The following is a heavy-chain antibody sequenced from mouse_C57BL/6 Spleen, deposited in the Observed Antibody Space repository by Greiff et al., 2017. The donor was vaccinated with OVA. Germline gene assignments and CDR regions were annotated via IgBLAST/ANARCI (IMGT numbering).Heavy chain of an antibody. V-gene: IGHV1-69*01. J-gene: IGHJ3*01. CDR1: GYTFTSYW. Sequence: QVQLQQPGAELVMPGASVKLSCKASGYTFTSYWMHWVQQRPGQGLEWIGEIDPSDSYTNYNQKFKGKSTLTVDKSSSTAYMQLSSLTSEDSAVYYCARKGDDPWFAYWGQGTLVTVSA. CDR3: ARKGDDPWFAY. CDR2: IDPSDSYT.